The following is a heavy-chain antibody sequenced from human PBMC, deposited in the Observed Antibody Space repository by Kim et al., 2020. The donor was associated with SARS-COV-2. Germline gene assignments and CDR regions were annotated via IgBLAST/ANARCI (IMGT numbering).Heavy chain of an antibody. CDR3: ARDCTPAVGYGMDV. D-gene: IGHD2-2*01. V-gene: IGHV4-31*03. CDR2: IYYSGST. J-gene: IGHJ6*02. CDR1: GGSISSGGYY. Sequence: SETLSLTCTVSGGSISSGGYYWSWIRQHPGKGLEWIGYIYYSGSTYYNPSLKSRVTISVDTSKNQFSLKLSSVTAADTAVYYCARDCTPAVGYGMDVWGQGTTVTVSS.